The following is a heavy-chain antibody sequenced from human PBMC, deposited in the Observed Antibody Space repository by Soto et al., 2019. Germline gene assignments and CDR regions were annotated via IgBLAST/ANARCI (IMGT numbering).Heavy chain of an antibody. J-gene: IGHJ6*03. Sequence: SETLSLTCVVSGGSLSDYFWSWIRQPPGMALEWIGEINHLGSINYNPSLKSRVTMSVDTSKNQFSLTLNSVTAADTATYYCARGGISHWAYFHYMDVWGRGTTVTVSS. CDR3: ARGGISHWAYFHYMDV. CDR1: GGSLSDYF. CDR2: INHLGSI. D-gene: IGHD2-21*01. V-gene: IGHV4-34*01.